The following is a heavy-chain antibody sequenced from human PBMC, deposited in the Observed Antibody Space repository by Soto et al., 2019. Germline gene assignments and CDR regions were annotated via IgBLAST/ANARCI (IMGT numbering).Heavy chain of an antibody. D-gene: IGHD3-3*01. Sequence: GGSLRLCCAASGFTCSSYWMSCVRQAPGKGLEWVANIKQDGSEKYYVDSVKGRFTISRDNAKNSLYLQMNSLRAEDTAVYYCARENRRITIFGVVIYYYYGMDLRGQGPTVTV. CDR2: IKQDGSEK. CDR1: GFTCSSYW. CDR3: ARENRRITIFGVVIYYYYGMDL. J-gene: IGHJ6*02. V-gene: IGHV3-7*03.